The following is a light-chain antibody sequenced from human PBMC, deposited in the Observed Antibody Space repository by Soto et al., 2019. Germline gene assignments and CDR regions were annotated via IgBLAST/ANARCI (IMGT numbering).Light chain of an antibody. J-gene: IGKJ1*01. V-gene: IGKV1-39*01. CDR1: QSISFD. Sequence: DIQITQSPSSLSAAVGDRVTIICRTSQSISFDLNWYQQRPGKAPKLLIYGASTLQSGVPSRFSGRGSGRDFTLTISSLQPEDFATYYCQQSWTTPPTFGQGTKVDIK. CDR3: QQSWTTPPT. CDR2: GAS.